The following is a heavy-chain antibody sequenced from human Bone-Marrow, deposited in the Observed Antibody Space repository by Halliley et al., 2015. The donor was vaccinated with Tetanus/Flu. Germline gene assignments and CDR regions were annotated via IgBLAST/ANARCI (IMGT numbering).Heavy chain of an antibody. CDR2: IYTTGTT. J-gene: IGHJ5*01. CDR3: ALAEGTMTSEAFAS. V-gene: IGHV3-53*01. Sequence: VSAIYTTGTTYYSDSVKGRFTISRDTSKNTLYLQMNNLKVDDTAIYYCALAEGTMTSEAFASWGQGTLVTVSS. D-gene: IGHD1-1*01.